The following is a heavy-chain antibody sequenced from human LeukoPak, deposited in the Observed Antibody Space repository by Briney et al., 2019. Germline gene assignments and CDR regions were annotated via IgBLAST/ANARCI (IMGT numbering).Heavy chain of an antibody. CDR2: INPNSGGT. CDR3: ARDGSTTGTTLFDY. D-gene: IGHD1-1*01. V-gene: IGHV1-2*02. J-gene: IGHJ4*02. CDR1: GFTFTGYY. Sequence: ASVKVSCKASGFTFTGYYLHWLRQDPGQGLEWMGWINPNSGGTNYAQRFQGRVTMTRDTSISTAYMELTRLRSDDTAVYYCARDGSTTGTTLFDYWGQGTLVTVSS.